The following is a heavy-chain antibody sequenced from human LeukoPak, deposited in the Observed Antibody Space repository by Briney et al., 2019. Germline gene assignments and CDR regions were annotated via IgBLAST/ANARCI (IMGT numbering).Heavy chain of an antibody. V-gene: IGHV1-8*01. Sequence: ASVKVSCKASGYSFTTYEINWVRQATGQGLEWMGWMNPNSGVTAYAQKFQDRITMTRDTSTSTVYMELSSLRSEDTAVYYCARGTPRSGYYLNWFDPWGQGTLVTVSS. CDR1: GYSFTTYE. CDR3: ARGTPRSGYYLNWFDP. CDR2: MNPNSGVT. J-gene: IGHJ5*02. D-gene: IGHD3-3*01.